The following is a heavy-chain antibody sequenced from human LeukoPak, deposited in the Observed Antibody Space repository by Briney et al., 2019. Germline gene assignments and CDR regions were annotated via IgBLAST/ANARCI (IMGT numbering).Heavy chain of an antibody. CDR2: INRDGSEK. V-gene: IGHV3-7*02. D-gene: IGHD6-19*01. J-gene: IGHJ4*02. Sequence: GGSLRLSCAASGFAFSTYWMSWVRQAPGKGLEWMANINRDGSEKYYVDSVKGRITISRDNTKNSLYLEMNSLRVEDTAVYYCARALSNSGSVLFWGQGTLVTVSS. CDR1: GFAFSTYW. CDR3: ARALSNSGSVLF.